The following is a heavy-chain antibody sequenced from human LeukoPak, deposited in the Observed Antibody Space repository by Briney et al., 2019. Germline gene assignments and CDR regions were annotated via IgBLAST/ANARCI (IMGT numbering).Heavy chain of an antibody. J-gene: IGHJ6*03. CDR2: IFYSGST. V-gene: IGHV4-39*07. CDR3: ARLFYGTVTDYYSYMDV. CDR1: SGSISTSNYY. Sequence: PSETLSLTCTVSSGSISTSNYYWGWVRQPPGKALEWIGNIFYSGSTYYSPSLKSRVTISLDTSRNQFSLKLNSVTAADTAVYYCARLFYGTVTDYYSYMDVWGKGTTVTISS. D-gene: IGHD4-17*01.